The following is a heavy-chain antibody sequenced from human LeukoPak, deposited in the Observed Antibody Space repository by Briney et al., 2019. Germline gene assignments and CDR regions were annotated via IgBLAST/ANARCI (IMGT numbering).Heavy chain of an antibody. CDR3: ARTGYCSSTSCYADAFDI. CDR1: GCTFSSYE. D-gene: IGHD2-2*01. CDR2: ISSSGSTI. J-gene: IGHJ3*02. V-gene: IGHV3-48*03. Sequence: LTGGSLRLSCAASGCTFSSYEMNWVRQAPGKGLEWVSYISSSGSTIYYADSVKGRFTISRDNAKNSLYLQMNSLRAEDTAVYYCARTGYCSSTSCYADAFDIWGQGTMVTVSS.